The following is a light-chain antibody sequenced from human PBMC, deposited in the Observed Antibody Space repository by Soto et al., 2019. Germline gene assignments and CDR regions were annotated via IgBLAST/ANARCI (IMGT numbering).Light chain of an antibody. CDR3: QQYDSYWT. V-gene: IGKV1-5*01. CDR2: DAS. J-gene: IGKJ1*01. CDR1: QSISRW. Sequence: DLQMTQSPSTLSASVGDRVTITCRASQSISRWVAWYQQKPGKAPKLLIYDASNLESGVPARFSGSGSGTEFTLTIRSLQPDDFATYYCQQYDSYWTFGQGTKVDIK.